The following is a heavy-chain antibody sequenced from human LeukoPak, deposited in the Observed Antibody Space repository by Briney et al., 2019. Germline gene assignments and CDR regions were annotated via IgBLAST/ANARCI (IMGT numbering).Heavy chain of an antibody. J-gene: IGHJ4*02. Sequence: GASVKVSCKVSGYTLTELSTHWVRQAPGQGLEWMGIINPSGGSTSYAQKFQGRVTMTRDTSTSTVYMELSSLRSEDTAVYYCARDPEKWDSSSDGFDYWGQGTLVTVSS. CDR2: INPSGGST. CDR1: GYTLTELS. V-gene: IGHV1-46*01. D-gene: IGHD6-13*01. CDR3: ARDPEKWDSSSDGFDY.